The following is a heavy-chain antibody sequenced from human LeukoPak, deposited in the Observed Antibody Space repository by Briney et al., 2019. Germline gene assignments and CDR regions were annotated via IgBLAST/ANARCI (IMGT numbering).Heavy chain of an antibody. CDR3: ARHYRYSSSPGALRY. CDR2: INHSGST. CDR1: DYSISSDYY. J-gene: IGHJ4*02. D-gene: IGHD6-13*01. Sequence: SETLSLTCSVSDYSISSDYYWSWIRQPPGKGLEWIGEINHSGSTNYNPSLKSRVTISVDTSKNQFSLKLSSVTAADTAVYYCARHYRYSSSPGALRYWGQGTLVTVSS. V-gene: IGHV4-34*01.